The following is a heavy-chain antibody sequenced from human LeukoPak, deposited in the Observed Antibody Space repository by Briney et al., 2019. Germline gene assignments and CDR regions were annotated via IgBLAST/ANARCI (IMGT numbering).Heavy chain of an antibody. J-gene: IGHJ4*02. V-gene: IGHV4-61*01. Sequence: PSETLSLTCTVSGGSVSRGSYYWSWIRQPPGKGLEWIGYIYYSGSTNYDPSLKSRVTMSVDTSKNQFSLKLSSVTAADTAVYFCARQLRGEAVAGHLQPFDYWGQGTLVTVSS. D-gene: IGHD6-19*01. CDR1: GGSVSRGSYY. CDR2: IYYSGST. CDR3: ARQLRGEAVAGHLQPFDY.